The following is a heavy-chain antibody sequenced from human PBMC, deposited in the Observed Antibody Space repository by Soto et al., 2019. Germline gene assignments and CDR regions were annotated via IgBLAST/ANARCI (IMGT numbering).Heavy chain of an antibody. J-gene: IGHJ4*02. CDR3: ARGDGYIYGNTFDS. V-gene: IGHV3-30-3*01. CDR1: GFTFNNYA. CDR2: TSYDGSSK. Sequence: SLRLSCAASGFTFNNYAMHWVRQAPGKGLEWVAFTSYDGSSKYYADSVTGRFTVSRDNSRNTLYLEMNSLRPEDTAVYYCARGDGYIYGNTFDSWGQGTLVTVSS. D-gene: IGHD5-18*01.